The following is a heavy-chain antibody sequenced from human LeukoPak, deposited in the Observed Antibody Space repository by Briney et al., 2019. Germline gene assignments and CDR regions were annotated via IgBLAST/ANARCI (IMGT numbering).Heavy chain of an antibody. CDR3: ARGVIVGATHFDY. J-gene: IGHJ4*02. CDR2: ISSSSSTT. Sequence: GGSLRLSCAASGFSFSDYNMNWVRQAPGKGLEWVAYISSSSSTTHYADSVTGRFSISRDNAKSSLYLQMNSLRVEGTAVYYCARGVIVGATHFDYWGQGTLVTVSS. V-gene: IGHV3-48*01. D-gene: IGHD1-26*01. CDR1: GFSFSDYN.